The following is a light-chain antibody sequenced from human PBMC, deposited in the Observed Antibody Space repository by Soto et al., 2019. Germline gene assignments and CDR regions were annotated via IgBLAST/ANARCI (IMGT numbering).Light chain of an antibody. V-gene: IGKV3-11*01. Sequence: EIVLTQSPATLSLSPGERATLSCRASQSVSSQLAWYQQKSGQAPRLLIYDASNRATGIPARFRGSGSGTDFTLTISSLEPEDFAVYYCQQRGNWPSLTFGGGTKVDIK. CDR3: QQRGNWPSLT. CDR2: DAS. CDR1: QSVSSQ. J-gene: IGKJ4*01.